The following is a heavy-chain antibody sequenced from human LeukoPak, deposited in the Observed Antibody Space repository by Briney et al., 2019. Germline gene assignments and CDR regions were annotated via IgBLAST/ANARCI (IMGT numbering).Heavy chain of an antibody. V-gene: IGHV3-23*01. D-gene: IGHD4-17*01. Sequence: GGSLRLSCAASGFTFSSYAMSWVRQAPGKGLEWVSAISGSGGSTYYADSVKGRFTISRDNSKNTLYLQMNSLRAEDTAVYYCAKDYHDYGDYATDAFDIWGQGTTVTVSS. CDR2: ISGSGGST. J-gene: IGHJ3*02. CDR3: AKDYHDYGDYATDAFDI. CDR1: GFTFSSYA.